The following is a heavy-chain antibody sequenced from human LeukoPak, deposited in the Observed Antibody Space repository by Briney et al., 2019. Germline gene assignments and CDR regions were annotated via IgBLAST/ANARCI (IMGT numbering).Heavy chain of an antibody. J-gene: IGHJ4*02. CDR3: ARDDMYSSGWSGY. V-gene: IGHV3-48*03. CDR2: ISSSGSTI. Sequence: GGSLRLSCAASGFTFSSYEMNWVRQAPGKGLEWVSYISSSGSTIYYADSVKGRFTISRDNAKNSLYLQTNSLRAEDTAVYYCARDDMYSSGWSGYWGQGTLVTVSS. CDR1: GFTFSSYE. D-gene: IGHD6-19*01.